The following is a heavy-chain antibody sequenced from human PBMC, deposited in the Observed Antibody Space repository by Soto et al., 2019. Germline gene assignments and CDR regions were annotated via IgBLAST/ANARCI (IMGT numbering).Heavy chain of an antibody. J-gene: IGHJ5*02. CDR1: GGSFSGYY. Sequence: PSETLSLTCAVYGGSFSGYYWSWIRQPPGKGLERIGEINHSGSTNYNPSLKSRVTISVDTSKNQFSLKLSSVTAADTAVYYCARGVPGIAAAGRNWFDPWGQGTLVTVSS. CDR2: INHSGST. CDR3: ARGVPGIAAAGRNWFDP. D-gene: IGHD6-13*01. V-gene: IGHV4-34*01.